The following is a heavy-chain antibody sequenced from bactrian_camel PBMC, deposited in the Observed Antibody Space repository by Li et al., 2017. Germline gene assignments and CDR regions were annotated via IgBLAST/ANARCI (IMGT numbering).Heavy chain of an antibody. J-gene: IGHJ6*01. D-gene: IGHD3*01. Sequence: DVQLVESGGGSVRAGGSLTLYCAASRFFACMGWFRQAPGNRHEGLASMSASSVKYADSLAVRLYIYKHLGNRTLNLQIDSLQPEDTAMYYCGADPFAGANCDTNLDFRYQGQGTQVTVS. CDR2: MSASSV. V-gene: IGHV3S31*01. CDR3: GADPFAGANCDTNLDFRY. CDR1: RFFAC.